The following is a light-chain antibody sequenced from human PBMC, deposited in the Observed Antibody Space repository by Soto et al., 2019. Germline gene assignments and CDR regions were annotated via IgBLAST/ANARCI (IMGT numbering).Light chain of an antibody. CDR3: QQYNNWPSYT. CDR1: QSVSTSY. V-gene: IGKV3-20*01. J-gene: IGKJ2*01. CDR2: AAS. Sequence: EIVLTQSPGSLSLSPGDRVTLSCRASQSVSTSYLAWYQQKPGQAPRLLLYAASSRATGIPDRFSGSGSGTDFTLTISSLQSEDFAVYYCQQYNNWPSYTFGQGTKLEIK.